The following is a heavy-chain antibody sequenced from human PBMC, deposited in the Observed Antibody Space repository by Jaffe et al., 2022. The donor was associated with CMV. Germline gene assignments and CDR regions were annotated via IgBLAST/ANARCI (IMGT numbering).Heavy chain of an antibody. D-gene: IGHD3-3*01. CDR2: ISSSSSYI. CDR1: GFTFSSYS. V-gene: IGHV3-21*01. CDR3: ARDHLTTYDFWSGYPYYYYMDV. J-gene: IGHJ6*03. Sequence: EVQLVESGGGLVKPGGSLRLSCAASGFTFSSYSMNWVRQAPGKGLEWVSSISSSSSYIYYADSVKGRFTISRDNAKNSLYLQMNSLRAEDTAVYYCARDHLTTYDFWSGYPYYYYMDVWGKGTTVTVSS.